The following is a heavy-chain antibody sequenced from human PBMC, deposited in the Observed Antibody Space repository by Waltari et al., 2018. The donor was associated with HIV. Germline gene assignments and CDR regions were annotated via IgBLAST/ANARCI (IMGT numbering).Heavy chain of an antibody. CDR1: GFSFNSYL. V-gene: IGHV3-21*01. CDR2: ISSSGTFT. CDR3: ARDSRDNSWSLNFFDP. D-gene: IGHD6-13*01. Sequence: EVQLVESGGGPVQPWGALRLHCRASGFSFNSYLLNLVRQAPGKGLEWISSISSSGTFTHYADSVKGRFTISRDNANKSVYLQMNSLRAEDMAVYYCARDSRDNSWSLNFFDPWGQGTLVTVSS. J-gene: IGHJ5*02.